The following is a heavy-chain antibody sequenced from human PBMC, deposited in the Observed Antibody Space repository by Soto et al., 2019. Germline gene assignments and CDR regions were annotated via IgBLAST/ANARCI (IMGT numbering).Heavy chain of an antibody. CDR1: GYTFTSYA. CDR3: ARVLSGDCSSTSCHASWFDP. CDR2: INAGNGNT. D-gene: IGHD2-2*01. V-gene: IGHV1-3*01. Sequence: ASVKVSCKASGYTFTSYAMHWVRQAPGQRLEWMGWINAGNGNTKYSQKFQGRVTITRDTSASTAYMELSSLRSEDTAVYYCARVLSGDCSSTSCHASWFDPWGQGTVVTVSS. J-gene: IGHJ5*02.